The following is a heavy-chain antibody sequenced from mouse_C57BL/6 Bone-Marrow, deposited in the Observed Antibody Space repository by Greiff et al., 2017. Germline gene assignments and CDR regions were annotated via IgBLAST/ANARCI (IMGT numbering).Heavy chain of an antibody. V-gene: IGHV1-64*01. CDR2: MHPNGGSP. J-gene: IGHJ4*01. D-gene: IGHD2-4*01. Sequence: VQLQQPGAELVKPGASVKLSCKASGYTFTNYWMHWVKQRPGQGLEWIGMMHPNGGSPAYNETFKSEATLSVAKSSRTAYMELSSLTYEDSAVYYCARSYDYDDYTMDYWGQGTSVTVSS. CDR1: GYTFTNYW. CDR3: ARSYDYDDYTMDY.